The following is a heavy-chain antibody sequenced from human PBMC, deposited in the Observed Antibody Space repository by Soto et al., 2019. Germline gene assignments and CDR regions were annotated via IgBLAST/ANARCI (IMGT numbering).Heavy chain of an antibody. V-gene: IGHV1-69*01. CDR3: ARGAVEQQLVRVNFDY. Sequence: QVQLVQSGAEVKKPGSSVKVSCKASGGTFSSYAISWVRQAPGQGLEWMGGIIPIFGTANYAQKLQGRVTITADESTSTAYMELSSLRSEDTAVYYCARGAVEQQLVRVNFDYWGQGTLVTVSS. J-gene: IGHJ4*02. CDR2: IIPIFGTA. CDR1: GGTFSSYA. D-gene: IGHD6-13*01.